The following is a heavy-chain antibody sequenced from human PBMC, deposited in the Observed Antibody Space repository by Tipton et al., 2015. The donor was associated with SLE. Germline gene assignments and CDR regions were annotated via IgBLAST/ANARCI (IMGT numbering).Heavy chain of an antibody. D-gene: IGHD3-10*01. J-gene: IGHJ6*02. CDR1: GGSFSGYY. CDR3: ARDQETMVRGVIGGMDV. V-gene: IGHV4-34*01. Sequence: LRLSCAVYGGSFSGYYWSWIRQPPGKGLEWIGEINHSGSTNYNPSLKSRVTISVDTSKNQFSLKLSSVTAADTAVYYCARDQETMVRGVIGGMDVWDQGP. CDR2: INHSGST.